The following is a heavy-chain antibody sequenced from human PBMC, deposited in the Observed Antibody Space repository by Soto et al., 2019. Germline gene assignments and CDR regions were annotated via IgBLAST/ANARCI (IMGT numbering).Heavy chain of an antibody. CDR1: DGSISTYY. CDR3: ARTYYYGSGRWFFDL. CDR2: IYYRGST. Sequence: QVQLQESGPGLVKPSETLSLTCTVSDGSISTYYWSWIRQPPGKGLEWIGYIYYRGSTNYNPSLKSRVTISVDTSKTQFSLKLSSVTAADTALYFCARTYYYGSGRWFFDLWGRGTLVTVSS. D-gene: IGHD3-10*01. J-gene: IGHJ2*01. V-gene: IGHV4-59*01.